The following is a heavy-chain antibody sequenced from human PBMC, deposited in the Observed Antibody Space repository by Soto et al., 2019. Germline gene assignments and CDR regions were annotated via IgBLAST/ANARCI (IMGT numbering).Heavy chain of an antibody. V-gene: IGHV1-2*04. J-gene: IGHJ6*02. CDR2: INPNSGGT. D-gene: IGHD3-10*01. CDR3: AISLPELDGSGSYKGIKRHYYGMDV. CDR1: GYTFTGYY. Sequence: ASVKVSCKASGYTFTGYYMHWVRQAPGQGLEWMGWINPNSGGTNYAQKFQGWVTMTRDTSISTAYMKLSRLRSDDTAVYYCAISLPELDGSGSYKGIKRHYYGMDVWGQGTTVTVSS.